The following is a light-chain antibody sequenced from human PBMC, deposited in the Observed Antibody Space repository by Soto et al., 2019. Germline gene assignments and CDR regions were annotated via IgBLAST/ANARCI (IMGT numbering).Light chain of an antibody. CDR1: QSIVRW. CDR3: QQYNSYSTIT. Sequence: DIQMNQSPSTLSASVGDRVTITCRASQSIVRWLAWYQQKPGKAPKLLIYDASSLESGVPSRFSGSGSGTEFTLTISSLQPDDFATYYCQQYNSYSTITFGQGTLLEI. CDR2: DAS. J-gene: IGKJ5*01. V-gene: IGKV1-5*01.